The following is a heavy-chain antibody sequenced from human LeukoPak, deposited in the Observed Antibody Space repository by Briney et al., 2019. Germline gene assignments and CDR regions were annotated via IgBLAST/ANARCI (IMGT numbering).Heavy chain of an antibody. Sequence: GGSLRLSCAASGFTFSSYAMSWVRQAPGKGLQWVSSISGSGGSTSFADSVKGRFTISRDSSKNTVYLQMNSLRAEDTAVYYCAKDIRLAGAPEYFDYWGQGTLVTVSS. D-gene: IGHD6-19*01. J-gene: IGHJ4*02. CDR2: ISGSGGST. V-gene: IGHV3-23*01. CDR3: AKDIRLAGAPEYFDY. CDR1: GFTFSSYA.